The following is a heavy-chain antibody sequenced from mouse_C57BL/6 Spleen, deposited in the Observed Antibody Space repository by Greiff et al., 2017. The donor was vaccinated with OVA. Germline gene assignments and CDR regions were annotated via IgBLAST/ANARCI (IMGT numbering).Heavy chain of an antibody. V-gene: IGHV1-82*01. CDR2: IYPGDGDT. CDR1: GYAFSSSW. Sequence: VKLVESGPELVKPGASVKISCKASGYAFSSSWMNWVKQRPGKGLEWIGRIYPGDGDTNYNGKFKGKATLTADKSSSTAYMQLSSLTSEDSAVYFCARGYYDYGGGFWYFDVWGTGTTVTVSS. CDR3: ARGYYDYGGGFWYFDV. D-gene: IGHD2-4*01. J-gene: IGHJ1*03.